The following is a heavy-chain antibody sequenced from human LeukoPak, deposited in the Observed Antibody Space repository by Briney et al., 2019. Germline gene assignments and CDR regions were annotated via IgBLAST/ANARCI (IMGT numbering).Heavy chain of an antibody. CDR2: INPSGGGT. V-gene: IGHV1-46*01. Sequence: ASVKVSCKASGYTFTSYYIHWVRQAPGQGLGWMGIINPSGGGTNYAQKFQARVTMTRDTSTSTVYMEPSSLRSEDTAVYYCARDLGAQTMVFFDPWGQGTLVTVSS. CDR1: GYTFTSYY. D-gene: IGHD4/OR15-4a*01. CDR3: ARDLGAQTMVFFDP. J-gene: IGHJ5*02.